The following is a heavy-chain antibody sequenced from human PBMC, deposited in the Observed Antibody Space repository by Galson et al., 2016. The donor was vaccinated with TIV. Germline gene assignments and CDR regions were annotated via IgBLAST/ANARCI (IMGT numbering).Heavy chain of an antibody. V-gene: IGHV1-18*04. CDR2: ISGYDTKK. Sequence: SVKVSCKASGYTFTNYGISWVRQAPGQGLEWMGWISGYDTKKEYVQKLQDRVTMNKDTSQSTAYMELRSLRYDDTAVYYCAKDAPYSSSCSIDYWGQGSLVTVSS. CDR3: AKDAPYSSSCSIDY. CDR1: GYTFTNYG. J-gene: IGHJ4*02. D-gene: IGHD6-13*01.